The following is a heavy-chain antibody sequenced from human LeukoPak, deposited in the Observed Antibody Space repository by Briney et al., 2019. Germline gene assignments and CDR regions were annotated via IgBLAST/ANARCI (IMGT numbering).Heavy chain of an antibody. D-gene: IGHD4-23*01. V-gene: IGHV4-34*01. J-gene: IGHJ4*02. CDR2: INHSGST. CDR1: GGSFSGYY. CDR3: ARRGGHGGSFDY. Sequence: SETLSLTCAVYGGSFSGYYWSWIRQPPGKGLEWIGEINHSGSTNYNPSLKSRVTISVDTSKNQFSLKLSSVTAADTAVYYCARRGGHGGSFDYWGQGTLVTVSS.